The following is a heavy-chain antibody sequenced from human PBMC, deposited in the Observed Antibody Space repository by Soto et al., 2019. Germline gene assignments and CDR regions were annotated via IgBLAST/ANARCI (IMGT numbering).Heavy chain of an antibody. D-gene: IGHD6-13*01. CDR2: IIPLFGTT. V-gene: IGHV1-69*01. Sequence: QVQLVQSGAEVRMPGSSVKVSCKASGGTFSTYPINWVRQAPGQGLEWMGGIIPLFGTTNYAQKFTGRVTITADESTRTAYMELSSLRAEDAAVYYCARGATHGSSWYFWFDPWGQGTLVTVSS. J-gene: IGHJ5*02. CDR3: ARGATHGSSWYFWFDP. CDR1: GGTFSTYP.